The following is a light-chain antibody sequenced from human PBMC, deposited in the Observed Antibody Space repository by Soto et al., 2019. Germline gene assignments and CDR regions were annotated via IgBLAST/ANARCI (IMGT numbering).Light chain of an antibody. V-gene: IGKV1-5*01. CDR2: AAS. Sequence: DRVTITCRASQSISSYLNWYQQKPGKAPKLLIYAASSLQSGVPSRFSGSASGTEFTLTISSLQPDDFATYYCQQYNTYPWTFGQGTKVDIK. CDR1: QSISSY. CDR3: QQYNTYPWT. J-gene: IGKJ1*01.